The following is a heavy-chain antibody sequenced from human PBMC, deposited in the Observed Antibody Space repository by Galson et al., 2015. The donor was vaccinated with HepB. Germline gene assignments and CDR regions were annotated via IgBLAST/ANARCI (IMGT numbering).Heavy chain of an antibody. CDR3: ARDTSPPTTVEYWYFDL. D-gene: IGHD4-23*01. J-gene: IGHJ2*01. V-gene: IGHV3-74*01. Sequence: SLRLSCAASGFTFSSYWMRWVRQAPGKGLVWVSRINSDGSSTSYADSVKGRFTISRDNAKNTLYLQMNSLRAEDTAVYYCARDTSPPTTVEYWYFDLWGRGTLVTVSS. CDR2: INSDGSST. CDR1: GFTFSSYW.